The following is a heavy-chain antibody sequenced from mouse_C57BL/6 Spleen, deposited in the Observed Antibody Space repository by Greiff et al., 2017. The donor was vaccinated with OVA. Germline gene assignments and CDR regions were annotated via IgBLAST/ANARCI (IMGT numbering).Heavy chain of an antibody. J-gene: IGHJ3*01. D-gene: IGHD2-2*01. CDR1: GFSLSTFGMG. Sequence: QVTLKESGPGILQPSQTLSLTCSFSGFSLSTFGMGVGWLRQPSGKGLEWLAHIWWDDDKYYNPALKSRLTISKDTSNNQVVLKSANVDTADTATYYCARMEDGYDGFAYWGQGTLVTVSA. CDR3: ARMEDGYDGFAY. CDR2: IWWDDDK. V-gene: IGHV8-8*01.